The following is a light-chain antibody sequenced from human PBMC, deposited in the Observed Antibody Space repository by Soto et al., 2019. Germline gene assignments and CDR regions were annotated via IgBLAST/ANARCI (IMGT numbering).Light chain of an antibody. CDR3: QQYSKWPLT. CDR2: SAS. V-gene: IGKV3-15*01. CDR1: QSVSSSY. J-gene: IGKJ4*01. Sequence: VLTQSPGTLSLSPGERASLSCRASQSVSSSYLAWYQQKPGQAPRLLIYSASTRATGIPARFSGSGSGTEFILTISSLQSEDFAVYYCQQYSKWPLTFGGGTKVDI.